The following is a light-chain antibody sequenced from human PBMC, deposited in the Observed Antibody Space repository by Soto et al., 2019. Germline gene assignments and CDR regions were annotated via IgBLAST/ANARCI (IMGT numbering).Light chain of an antibody. CDR1: QSVSSSY. Sequence: IVLTRSRGTLYLSPGERATLSCRASQSVSSSYLAWYQQKPGQAPRLLIYGASSRATGIPDRFSGSGSGTDFALTISRLEPEDFAVYYCQQYGSSPGVTFGGGTKVEIK. V-gene: IGKV3-20*01. J-gene: IGKJ4*01. CDR2: GAS. CDR3: QQYGSSPGVT.